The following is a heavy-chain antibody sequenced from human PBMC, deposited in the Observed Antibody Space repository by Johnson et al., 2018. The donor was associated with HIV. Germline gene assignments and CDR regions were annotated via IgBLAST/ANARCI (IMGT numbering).Heavy chain of an antibody. Sequence: QVQLVESGVGVVQPGRSLRLSCAASGFTFSSYGMHWVRQAPGKGLEWVAVISYDGSNKYYADSVKGRFTISRDNSKNTLYLQLNSLRAEHTAVYYCAKVPSPYSSIPDAFDIWGQGTMVTFSS. CDR1: GFTFSSYG. D-gene: IGHD6-13*01. CDR3: AKVPSPYSSIPDAFDI. CDR2: ISYDGSNK. V-gene: IGHV3-30*18. J-gene: IGHJ3*02.